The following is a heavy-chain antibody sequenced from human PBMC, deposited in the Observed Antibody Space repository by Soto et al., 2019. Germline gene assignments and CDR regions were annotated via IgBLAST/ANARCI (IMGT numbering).Heavy chain of an antibody. J-gene: IGHJ4*02. D-gene: IGHD6-19*01. CDR2: ISWNTDNI. V-gene: IGHV3-9*01. CDR1: GFTFGDYA. CDR3: AKGRNIVAVVTLFDG. Sequence: EVQLVESGGGLVQPGRSLRLSCVASGFTFGDYAMHWVRQAPGKGLEWVAGISWNTDNIGYADSVKGRFTISRDNAGHALYVQMNSLRHEDTAVYYCAKGRNIVAVVTLFDGWGQGDLVTVSS.